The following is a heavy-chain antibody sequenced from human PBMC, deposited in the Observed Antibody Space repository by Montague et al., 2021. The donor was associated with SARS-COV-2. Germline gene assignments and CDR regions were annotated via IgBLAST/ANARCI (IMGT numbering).Heavy chain of an antibody. CDR3: ARQLDTAVVGDSYYYGMDV. CDR2: ISSSSSYI. D-gene: IGHD5-18*01. V-gene: IGHV3-21*01. J-gene: IGHJ6*02. CDR1: GFTFSTYS. Sequence: SLRLSCAVSGFTFSTYSMNWVRQAPGKGLEWVSSISSSSSYIYYAGSVKGRFPISRDNAKNSLYLQMNSLSAEDTAVYYCARQLDTAVVGDSYYYGMDVWGQGTTVTVSS.